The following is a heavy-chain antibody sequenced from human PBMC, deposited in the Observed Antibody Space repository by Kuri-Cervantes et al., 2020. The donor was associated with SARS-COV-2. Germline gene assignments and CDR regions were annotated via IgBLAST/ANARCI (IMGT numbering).Heavy chain of an antibody. CDR1: GFTFSDYY. D-gene: IGHD4-17*01. V-gene: IGHV3-11*06. CDR2: IISSSSYT. Sequence: GESLKISCAASGFTFSDYYMSWIRQAPGKGLEWVSYIISSSSYTNYADSVKGRFTISRDNAKNSLYLQMNSLRAEDTAVYYCARDLYATVTTFRYFDYWGQGTLVTVSS. J-gene: IGHJ4*02. CDR3: ARDLYATVTTFRYFDY.